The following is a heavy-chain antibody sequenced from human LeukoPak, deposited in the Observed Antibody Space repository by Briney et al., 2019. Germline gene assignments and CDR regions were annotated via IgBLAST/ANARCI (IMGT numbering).Heavy chain of an antibody. CDR3: ARPYSSSWYKSDWFDP. J-gene: IGHJ5*02. V-gene: IGHV4-39*01. Sequence: SETLSLTCTVSGGSISGSSYYWGWIRQPPGKGLEWIGSIYYSQSTYYNPSLKSRVTISVDTSKNQFSLKLSSVTAADTAVYYCARPYSSSWYKSDWFDPWGQGTLVTVSS. CDR2: IYYSQST. CDR1: GGSISGSSYY. D-gene: IGHD6-13*01.